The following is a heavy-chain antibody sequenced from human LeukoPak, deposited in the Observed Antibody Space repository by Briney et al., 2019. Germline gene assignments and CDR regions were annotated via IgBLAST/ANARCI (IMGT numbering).Heavy chain of an antibody. CDR2: IYYSGST. J-gene: IGHJ6*03. CDR1: GGSISSGGYS. CDR3: ARSFFYDSSGYFTFVGGDYYYMDV. D-gene: IGHD3-22*01. V-gene: IGHV4-30-4*07. Sequence: SETLSLTCAVSGGSISSGGYSWSWIRQPPGKGLEWIGYIYYSGSTYYNPSLKSRVTISVDTSKNQFSLKLSSVTAADTAVYYCARSFFYDSSGYFTFVGGDYYYMDVWGKGTTVTVSS.